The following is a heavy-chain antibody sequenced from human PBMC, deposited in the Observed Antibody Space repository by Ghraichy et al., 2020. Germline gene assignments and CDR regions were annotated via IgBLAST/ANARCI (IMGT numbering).Heavy chain of an antibody. CDR3: ARDLFPYYDFWSGYYAGFDY. CDR1: GYTFTSYA. CDR2: INAGNGNT. V-gene: IGHV1-3*01. Sequence: ASVKVSCKASGYTFTSYAMHWVRQAPGQRLEWMGWINAGNGNTKYSQKFQGRVTITRDTSASTAYMELSSLRSEDTAVYYCARDLFPYYDFWSGYYAGFDYWGQGTLVTVSS. J-gene: IGHJ4*02. D-gene: IGHD3-3*01.